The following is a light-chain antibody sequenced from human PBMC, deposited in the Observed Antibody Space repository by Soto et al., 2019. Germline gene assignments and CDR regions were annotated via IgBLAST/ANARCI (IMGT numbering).Light chain of an antibody. V-gene: IGKV3-11*01. CDR3: HHRQSWPRT. CDR2: QTS. CDR1: QYINTR. J-gene: IGKJ1*01. Sequence: EIVLTQSPATLSSFPGDRVTLSCRASQYINTRLAWYQHRPGQAPRLLIYQTSLRAAGIPARFSASGSGTDFTLTISDVQPEDFALYYCHHRQSWPRTFGQGTKVDI.